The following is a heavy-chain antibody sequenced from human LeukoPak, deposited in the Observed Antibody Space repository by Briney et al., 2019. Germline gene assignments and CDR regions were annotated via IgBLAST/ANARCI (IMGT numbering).Heavy chain of an antibody. CDR2: ISSSGSTI. J-gene: IGHJ3*02. Sequence: GGSLRLSCAASGFTFSSFEMNWVRQASGKGLEWVSYISSSGSTINYADSVQGRFTISRDNARNSLYLQMNSLRAEDTAVYYCARQQLPFDIWGQGTMVTVSS. CDR1: GFTFSSFE. D-gene: IGHD4-11*01. CDR3: ARQQLPFDI. V-gene: IGHV3-48*03.